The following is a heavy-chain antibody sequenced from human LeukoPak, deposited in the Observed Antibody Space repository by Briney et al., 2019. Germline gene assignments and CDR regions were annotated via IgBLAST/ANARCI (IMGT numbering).Heavy chain of an antibody. V-gene: IGHV4-34*01. CDR3: AREEASIAVAGTVPNFDY. CDR2: INHSGST. J-gene: IGHJ4*02. CDR1: GGSFSGYY. D-gene: IGHD6-19*01. Sequence: SETLSLTCAVYGGSFSGYYWSWIRQAPGKGLEWIGEINHSGSTNYNPSLKSRVTISVDTSKNQFSLKLSSVTAADTAVYYCAREEASIAVAGTVPNFDYWGQGTLVTVSS.